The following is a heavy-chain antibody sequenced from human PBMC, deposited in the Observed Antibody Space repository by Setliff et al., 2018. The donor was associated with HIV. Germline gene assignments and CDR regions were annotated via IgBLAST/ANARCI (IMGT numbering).Heavy chain of an antibody. CDR1: GGSISSYY. Sequence: ETLSLTCTVSGGSISSYYWSWIRQPPGKGLEWIGYIYTSGTTNYIPSLKSRVTISLDTSKNQFSLKLTSVTAADTAVYYCARGPRPVDVDYYYMDVWGKGTTVTVSS. J-gene: IGHJ6*03. V-gene: IGHV4-4*09. CDR3: ARGPRPVDVDYYYMDV. CDR2: IYTSGTT.